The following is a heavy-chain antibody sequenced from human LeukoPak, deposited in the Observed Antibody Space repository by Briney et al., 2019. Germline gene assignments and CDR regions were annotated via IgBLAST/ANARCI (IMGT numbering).Heavy chain of an antibody. CDR3: ARTRNGYQFDY. D-gene: IGHD6-25*01. Sequence: GGSLRLSCTASGFTFSGYSMNWVRQAPGEGLQWISYISSSGSTVYYADSVKGRFTISRDNAKNSLYLQMHSLRDEDTAVYYCARTRNGYQFDYWGRGTLVTVSS. CDR2: ISSSGSTV. CDR1: GFTFSGYS. V-gene: IGHV3-48*02. J-gene: IGHJ4*02.